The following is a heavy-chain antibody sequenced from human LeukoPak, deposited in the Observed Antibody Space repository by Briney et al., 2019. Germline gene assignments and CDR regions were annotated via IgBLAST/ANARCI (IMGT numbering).Heavy chain of an antibody. V-gene: IGHV3-21*01. CDR3: ARATINYGGNDY. D-gene: IGHD4-23*01. CDR2: ISSSSSYI. Sequence: GGSLRLSCAASGFTFSSYSMNWVRQAPGKGVEWVSSISSSSSYIYYADSVKGRFTISRDNAKNSLYLQMNSLRAEDTAVYYCARATINYGGNDYWGQGTLVTVSS. CDR1: GFTFSSYS. J-gene: IGHJ4*02.